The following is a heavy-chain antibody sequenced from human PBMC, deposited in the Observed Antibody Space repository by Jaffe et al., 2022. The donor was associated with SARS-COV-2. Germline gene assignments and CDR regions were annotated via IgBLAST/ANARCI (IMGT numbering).Heavy chain of an antibody. Sequence: QLQLQESGPGLVKPSETLSLTCSVSGGSISSGSYYWGWIRQPPGKGLEWIGSMFYSGSTYYNPSLKSRVIILVDTSKNQFSLKLSSVTAADTAVYYCARARYFYDSSGYTFYFDYWGQGTLVTVSS. CDR3: ARARYFYDSSGYTFYFDY. V-gene: IGHV4-39*01. J-gene: IGHJ4*02. D-gene: IGHD3-22*01. CDR2: MFYSGST. CDR1: GGSISSGSYY.